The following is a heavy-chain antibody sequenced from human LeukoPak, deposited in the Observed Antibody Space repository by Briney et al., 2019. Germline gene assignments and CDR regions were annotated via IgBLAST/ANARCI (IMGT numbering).Heavy chain of an antibody. CDR3: ASKQIWFGELVDY. V-gene: IGHV3-7*01. J-gene: IGHJ4*02. CDR1: GFTFSSYW. Sequence: GSLRLSCAASGFTFSSYWMSWVRQAPGKGLEWVANIKQDGSEKYYVDSVKGRFTISRDNAKNSLYLQMNSPRAEDTAVYYCASKQIWFGELVDYWGQGTLVTVSS. D-gene: IGHD3-10*01. CDR2: IKQDGSEK.